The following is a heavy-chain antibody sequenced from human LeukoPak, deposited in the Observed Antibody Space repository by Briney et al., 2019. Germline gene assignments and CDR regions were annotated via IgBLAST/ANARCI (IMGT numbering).Heavy chain of an antibody. CDR2: ISGSGGST. CDR3: AAPNPGSSGYYYLSQPDY. D-gene: IGHD3-22*01. CDR1: GFTFSSYA. Sequence: GGSLRLSCAASGFTFSSYAMSWVRQAPGKGLEWVSAISGSGGSTYYADSVKGRFTISRDNSKNTLYLQMNSLRAEDTAVYYCAAPNPGSSGYYYLSQPDYWGQGTLVTVSS. V-gene: IGHV3-23*01. J-gene: IGHJ4*02.